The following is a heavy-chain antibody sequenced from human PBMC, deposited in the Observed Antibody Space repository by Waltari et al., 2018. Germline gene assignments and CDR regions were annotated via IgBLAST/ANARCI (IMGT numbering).Heavy chain of an antibody. V-gene: IGHV1-8*01. CDR3: ARYHSGDCGGDCWNAFDI. Sequence: QVQLVQSGAEVKKPGASVKVSCKASGYTFTSYDINWVRQATGQGLEWMGWMKPNSGNTGYAQKFQGRVTMTRNTSISTAYMELSSLRSEDTAVYYCARYHSGDCGGDCWNAFDIWGQGTMVTVSS. CDR2: MKPNSGNT. CDR1: GYTFTSYD. J-gene: IGHJ3*02. D-gene: IGHD2-21*01.